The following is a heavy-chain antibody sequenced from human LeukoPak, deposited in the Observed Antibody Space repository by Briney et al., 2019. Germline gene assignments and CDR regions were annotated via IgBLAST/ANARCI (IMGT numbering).Heavy chain of an antibody. D-gene: IGHD3-16*01. CDR2: IYYSRST. CDR1: GGSISSYY. J-gene: IGHJ4*02. V-gene: IGHV4-59*01. CDR3: ARASWGVFDY. Sequence: SETLSLTCTVSGGSISSYYWSWIRQPPGKGLEWIGYIYYSRSTNYNPSLKSRVTISVDTSKNQFSLKLSPVTAADTAVYYCARASWGVFDYWGQGTLVTVSS.